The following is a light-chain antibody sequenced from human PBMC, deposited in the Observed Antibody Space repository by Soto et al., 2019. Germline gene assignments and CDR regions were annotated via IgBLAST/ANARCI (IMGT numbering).Light chain of an antibody. CDR2: AAS. V-gene: IGKV1-39*01. J-gene: IGKJ1*01. Sequence: DIQMTKSPSSLSASVGDRVTITCRASQSISSYLNWYQQKPGKAPKLLIYAASSLQSGVPSRFSGSGSGTDFTLIISSLQPEDFETYYCQQSYNTPWTFGQGTKVEIK. CDR3: QQSYNTPWT. CDR1: QSISSY.